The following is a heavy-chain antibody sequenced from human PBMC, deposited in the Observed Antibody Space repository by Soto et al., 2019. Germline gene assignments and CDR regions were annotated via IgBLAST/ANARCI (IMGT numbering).Heavy chain of an antibody. J-gene: IGHJ5*02. V-gene: IGHV4-4*07. CDR1: GASISGFY. Sequence: SETLSLTCTVSGASISGFYCSWIRKSAGKGLEWIGRIYATGTTDYNPSLKSRVMMSVDTSKKQFSLKLRSVTAADTAVYYCVRDGTKTLREWFDPWGQGTSVTLSS. CDR2: IYATGTT. CDR3: VRDGTKTLREWFDP. D-gene: IGHD1-1*01.